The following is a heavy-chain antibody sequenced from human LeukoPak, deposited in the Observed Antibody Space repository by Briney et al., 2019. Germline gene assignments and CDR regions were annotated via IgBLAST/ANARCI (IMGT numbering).Heavy chain of an antibody. CDR3: ARVLSVRGVLNWFDP. V-gene: IGHV1-18*01. CDR1: GYAFSTYG. J-gene: IGHJ5*02. Sequence: GASVKVSCKASGYAFSTYGVTWVRQAPGQGLEWIGWIRGYSGDSEYAQKFQGRVTMTTDTSTSTAYMDLRSLRSDDTAVYFCARVLSVRGVLNWFDPWGQGTLVTVSS. CDR2: IRGYSGDS. D-gene: IGHD3-10*01.